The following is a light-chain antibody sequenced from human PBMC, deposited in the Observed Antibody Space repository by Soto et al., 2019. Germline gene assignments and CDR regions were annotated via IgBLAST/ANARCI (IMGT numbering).Light chain of an antibody. V-gene: IGLV1-40*01. CDR2: SNN. Sequence: QSALTQPPSVSGAPGQRVTISCTGSSSNIGAGYDVHWYQRLPGTAPKVLIYSNNNRPSGVPDRFSGSKSGTSASLAITGLQAEDEADYYCQSYDSSLSGSYVXGTGTKLTVL. CDR1: SSNIGAGYD. J-gene: IGLJ1*01. CDR3: QSYDSSLSGSYV.